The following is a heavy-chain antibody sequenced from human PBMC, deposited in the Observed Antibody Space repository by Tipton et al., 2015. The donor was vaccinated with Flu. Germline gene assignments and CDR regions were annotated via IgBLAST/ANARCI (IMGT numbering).Heavy chain of an antibody. Sequence: QLVQSGGGLVQPGGSLRLSCAASGFTFSSYWMSWVRQAPGKGLEWVANIKQDGSEKYYVDSVKGRFTISRDNAKNSLYLQMISLRAEDTAVYYCARETGYYYGSGSTPYYYYGMDVWGQGTTVTVSS. V-gene: IGHV3-7*01. D-gene: IGHD3-10*01. CDR3: ARETGYYYGSGSTPYYYYGMDV. CDR1: GFTFSSYW. J-gene: IGHJ6*02. CDR2: IKQDGSEK.